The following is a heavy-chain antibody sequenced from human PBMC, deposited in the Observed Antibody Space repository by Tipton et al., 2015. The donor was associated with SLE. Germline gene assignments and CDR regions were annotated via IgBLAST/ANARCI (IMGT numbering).Heavy chain of an antibody. J-gene: IGHJ4*01. V-gene: IGHV4-38-2*02. D-gene: IGHD3/OR15-3a*01. CDR2: ISYSGST. CDR1: GFPISSAYY. CDR3: ARATRTGYTEFDY. Sequence: LRLSCSVSGFPISSAYYWGWIRQPPGKGLEYIGTISYSGSTHYNPSLKSRVTILKDTSKNHFSLKLGSVTAADTAVYYCARATRTGYTEFDYWGQGTLATVSS.